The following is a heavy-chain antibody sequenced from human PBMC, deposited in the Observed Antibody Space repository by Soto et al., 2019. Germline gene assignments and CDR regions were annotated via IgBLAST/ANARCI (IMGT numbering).Heavy chain of an antibody. D-gene: IGHD2-15*01. Sequence: QVQLQESGPGLVKPSQTLSLTCTVSGGSISSGGYYWSWIRQHPGKGLEWIGYIYYSGSTYYNPSLKSRVTISVDTSKNQFSLKLTSVSVTDTAVYYCARAYCCGGSCSTAHFDYWGQGTLVTVSS. CDR3: ARAYCCGGSCSTAHFDY. J-gene: IGHJ4*02. CDR1: GGSISSGGYY. CDR2: IYYSGST. V-gene: IGHV4-31*03.